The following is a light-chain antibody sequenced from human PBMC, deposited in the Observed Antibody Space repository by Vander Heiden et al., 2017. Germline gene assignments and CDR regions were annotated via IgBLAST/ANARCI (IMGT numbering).Light chain of an antibody. CDR1: QGISSY. V-gene: IGKV1-8*01. J-gene: IGKJ1*01. Sequence: AIRMTQSPSSISASTGDRVTITCRASQGISSYLAWYKQKPGKAPKLLIDVASTSQSGVPSRFSGSGSGTDFTLTIGFLQSEDFASYYCQQDYNYPRTFGQGTKVEIK. CDR2: VAS. CDR3: QQDYNYPRT.